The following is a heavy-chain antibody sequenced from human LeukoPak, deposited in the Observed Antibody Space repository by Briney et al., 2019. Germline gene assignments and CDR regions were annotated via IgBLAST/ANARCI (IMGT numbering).Heavy chain of an antibody. CDR2: MNPNSGNT. CDR1: GYTFTSYD. V-gene: IGHV1-8*01. CDR3: ARGPRYCSSTSCRAGGY. Sequence: ASVKVSCKASGYTFTSYDINWVRQATGRGLEWMGWMNPNSGNTGYAQKFQGRVTMTRNTSISTAYMELSSLRSEDTAVYYCARGPRYCSSTSCRAGGYWGQGTLVTVSS. J-gene: IGHJ4*02. D-gene: IGHD2-2*01.